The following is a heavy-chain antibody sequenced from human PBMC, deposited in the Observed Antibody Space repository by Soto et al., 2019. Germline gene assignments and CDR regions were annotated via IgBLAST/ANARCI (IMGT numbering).Heavy chain of an antibody. CDR2: INAGNGNT. V-gene: IGHV1-3*01. D-gene: IGHD2-2*01. CDR3: ARGGIVVPAATIDYYYYYYMDV. J-gene: IGHJ6*03. Sequence: ASVKVSCKASGYTFTSYAMHWVRQAPGQRLEWMGWINAGNGNTKYSQKFQDRVTITRDTSASTAYMELSSLRSEDTAVYYCARGGIVVPAATIDYYYYYYMDVWGKGTTVTVSS. CDR1: GYTFTSYA.